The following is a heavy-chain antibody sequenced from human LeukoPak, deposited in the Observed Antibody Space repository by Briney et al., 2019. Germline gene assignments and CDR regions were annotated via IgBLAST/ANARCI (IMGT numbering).Heavy chain of an antibody. V-gene: IGHV3-33*01. D-gene: IGHD6-13*01. CDR1: GFTFRNYG. CDR2: IWYDGSEK. Sequence: GGSLRPSCAASGFTFRNYGMHWVRQAPGKGLEWVGVIWYDGSEKYYADSVQGRFTISRDNSKNTLYLQMNSLRFEDTAVYYCGREYSSSWYHFGYWGQGTLVTVSP. CDR3: GREYSSSWYHFGY. J-gene: IGHJ4*02.